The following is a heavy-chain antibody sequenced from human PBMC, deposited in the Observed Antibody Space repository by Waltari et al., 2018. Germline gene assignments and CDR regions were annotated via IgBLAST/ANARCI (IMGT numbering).Heavy chain of an antibody. D-gene: IGHD6-6*01. CDR2: IYYSGST. CDR1: GGSISSSSYY. V-gene: IGHV4-39*07. CDR3: ARAHVAARRYFDY. J-gene: IGHJ4*02. Sequence: QLQLQESGPGLVKPSETLSLTCTVSGGSISSSSYYWGWIRQPPGKGLEWIGSIYYSGSTCYNPSLKSRVTISVDTSKNQFSLKLSSVTAADTAVYYCARAHVAARRYFDYWGQGTLVTVSS.